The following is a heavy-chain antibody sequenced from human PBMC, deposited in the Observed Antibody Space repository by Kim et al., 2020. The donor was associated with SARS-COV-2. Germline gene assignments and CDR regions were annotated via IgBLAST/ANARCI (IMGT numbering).Heavy chain of an antibody. D-gene: IGHD2-2*01. CDR2: ISSSGSTI. J-gene: IGHJ6*02. CDR1: GFTFSSYE. V-gene: IGHV3-48*03. Sequence: GGSLRLSCAASGFTFSSYEMNWVRQAPGKGLEWVSYISSSGSTIYYADSVKGRFTISRDNAKNSLYLQMNSLRAEDTAVYYCARDTEYCSSTSCSGGYGMDVWGQGTTVTVSS. CDR3: ARDTEYCSSTSCSGGYGMDV.